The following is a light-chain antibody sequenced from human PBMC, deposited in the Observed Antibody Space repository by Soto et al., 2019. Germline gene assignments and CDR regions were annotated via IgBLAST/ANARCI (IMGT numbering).Light chain of an antibody. CDR3: CSYTRSSAPCV. V-gene: IGLV2-14*01. Sequence: QSVLTQPASASGSPGQAITISCTGSNSDVGAYNFVSWFQQHPGRAPKLIIYEVTSRPSGVSSRFSGSKSGNTASLNISGLQAEDEAYYHCCSYTRSSAPCVFGGGTKLTVL. CDR1: NSDVGAYNF. J-gene: IGLJ3*02. CDR2: EVT.